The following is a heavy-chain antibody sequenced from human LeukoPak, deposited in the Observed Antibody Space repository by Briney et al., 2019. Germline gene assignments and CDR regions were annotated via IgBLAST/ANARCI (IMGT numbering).Heavy chain of an antibody. CDR3: ARALSYFDY. J-gene: IGHJ4*02. V-gene: IGHV4-34*01. CDR2: INHSGST. Sequence: SETLSLTCAVYGGSFSGYYWSWIRQPPGKGLEWIGEINHSGSTNYNPSLKSRVTISVDTSKNRFSLKLSSVTAADTAVYYCARALSYFDYWGQGTLVTVSS. CDR1: GGSFSGYY.